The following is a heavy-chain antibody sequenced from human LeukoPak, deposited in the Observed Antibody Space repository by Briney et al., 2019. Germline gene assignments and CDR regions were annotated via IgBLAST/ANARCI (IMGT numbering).Heavy chain of an antibody. V-gene: IGHV4-39*07. CDR3: ARSGYSYGADAFDI. CDR2: IYHTGTT. Sequence: SETLSLTCTVSGGSISSSSYYWGWIRQPPGKGLEWIGIIYHTGTTYYNSSLKSRVTISVDTSKNQFSLKLSSVTAADTAVYYCARSGYSYGADAFDIWGQGTMVTVSS. CDR1: GGSISSSSYY. J-gene: IGHJ3*02. D-gene: IGHD5-18*01.